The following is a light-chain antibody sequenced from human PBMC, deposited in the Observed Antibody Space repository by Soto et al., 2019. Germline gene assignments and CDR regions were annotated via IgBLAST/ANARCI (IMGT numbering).Light chain of an antibody. Sequence: DIVMTQSPDSLAVSLGERATINCKSSQNILYSSNNKNYLAWYQHKSGQPPKVLVYWASTRESGVPDRFSGSGSGTDLTLTISSLQAEDVAVYYCQQYYTSPLTFGGGTKVEIK. CDR1: QNILYSSNNKNY. CDR2: WAS. V-gene: IGKV4-1*01. CDR3: QQYYTSPLT. J-gene: IGKJ4*01.